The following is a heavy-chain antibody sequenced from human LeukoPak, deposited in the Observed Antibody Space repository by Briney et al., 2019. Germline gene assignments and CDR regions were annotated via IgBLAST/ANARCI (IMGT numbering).Heavy chain of an antibody. V-gene: IGHV3-23*01. CDR1: GFTFSSYG. J-gene: IGHJ4*02. Sequence: PGGSLRLSCATSGFTFSSYGMNWVRQAPGKGLEWVSSISNSGGGTYYADSVKGRFTISRDNSKNTLFLQLNSLGAEDTAVYYCAKAQRVAGTPASFDYWGQGTLVTVSS. D-gene: IGHD6-19*01. CDR2: ISNSGGGT. CDR3: AKAQRVAGTPASFDY.